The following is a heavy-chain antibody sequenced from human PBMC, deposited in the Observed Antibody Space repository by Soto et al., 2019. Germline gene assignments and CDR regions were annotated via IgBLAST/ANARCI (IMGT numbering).Heavy chain of an antibody. CDR3: ARADSMATITGTY. D-gene: IGHD5-12*01. V-gene: IGHV3-30-3*01. CDR1: GFTFSSYA. J-gene: IGHJ4*02. CDR2: ISYDGSNK. Sequence: QVQLVESGGGVVQPGRSLRLSCAASGFTFSSYAMHWVRQAPGKGLEWVAVISYDGSNKYYADSVKGRFTISRDNSKNTLYLQMNSLRAEDTAVYYCARADSMATITGTYWGQGTLVTVSS.